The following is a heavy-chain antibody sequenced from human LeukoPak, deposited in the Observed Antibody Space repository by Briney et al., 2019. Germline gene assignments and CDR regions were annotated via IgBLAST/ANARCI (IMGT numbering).Heavy chain of an antibody. V-gene: IGHV3-48*03. CDR3: ARGYTYFDY. Sequence: PGGSLRLSCVASGFTFSSYEMNWVRQAPGKGLEWVSYISSSGSTIYYADSVKGRFTISRDNAENSLYLQMNSLRAEDTAVYYCARGYTYFDYWGQETLVTVSS. J-gene: IGHJ4*02. D-gene: IGHD5-12*01. CDR1: GFTFSSYE. CDR2: ISSSGSTI.